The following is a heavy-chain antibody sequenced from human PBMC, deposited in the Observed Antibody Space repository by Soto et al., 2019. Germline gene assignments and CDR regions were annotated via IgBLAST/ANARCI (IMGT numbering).Heavy chain of an antibody. CDR1: GFTFSAFS. J-gene: IGHJ6*03. V-gene: IGHV3-21*02. CDR3: EGDFGRYIRSWYMDV. Sequence: EVRLVESGGGLVKPGGSLRLSCAASGFTFSAFSMNWVRQAPGKGLEWLSSINENSTYIYYGDSLRGRSTISRDNAKDSLYLHIDRLRAEDAAVSYCEGDFGRYIRSWYMDVWGDGATVIVS. D-gene: IGHD3-3*01. CDR2: INENSTYI.